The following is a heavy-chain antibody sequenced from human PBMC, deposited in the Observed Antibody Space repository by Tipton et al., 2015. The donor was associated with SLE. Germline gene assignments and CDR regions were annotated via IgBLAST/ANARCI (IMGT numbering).Heavy chain of an antibody. CDR3: ARAWGIAARPDYFDY. J-gene: IGHJ4*02. D-gene: IGHD6-6*01. CDR2: IWYDGSNK. Sequence: SLRLSCAASGFTFSNYGMHWVRQAPGKGLEWVAVIWYDGSNKYYADSVKGRFTISRDNSKNTLYLQMNSLRAEDTAVYYCARAWGIAARPDYFDYWGQGTLVTVSS. CDR1: GFTFSNYG. V-gene: IGHV3-33*01.